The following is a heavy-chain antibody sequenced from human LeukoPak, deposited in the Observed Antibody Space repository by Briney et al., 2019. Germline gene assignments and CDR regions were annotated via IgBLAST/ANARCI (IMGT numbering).Heavy chain of an antibody. CDR2: INHSGST. CDR1: GGSFSGYY. D-gene: IGHD6-19*01. V-gene: IGHV4-34*01. Sequence: PSETLSLTCAVYGGSFSGYYWSWIRQPPGKGLEWIGEINHSGSTNYNPSLKSRVTISVDTSKNQFSLKLSSVTAADTAVYYCARRGLYSSGLYIWGQGTMVTVSS. CDR3: ARRGLYSSGLYI. J-gene: IGHJ3*02.